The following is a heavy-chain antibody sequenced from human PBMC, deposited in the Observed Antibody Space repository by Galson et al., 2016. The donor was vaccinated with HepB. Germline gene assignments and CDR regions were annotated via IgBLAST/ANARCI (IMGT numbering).Heavy chain of an antibody. CDR3: FRVPRYYADYSSGVGDC. J-gene: IGHJ4*02. D-gene: IGHD4-17*01. Sequence: SLRLSCAASGFPFSSYAMSWVRQAPGKGLAWVSTISGAGTASSACSVKGRFTISRDNSKNTLDLQMDSLRVEDTALYSCFRVPRYYADYSSGVGDCWGQGTLLTVSS. CDR1: GFPFSSYA. CDR2: ISGAGTA. V-gene: IGHV3-23*01.